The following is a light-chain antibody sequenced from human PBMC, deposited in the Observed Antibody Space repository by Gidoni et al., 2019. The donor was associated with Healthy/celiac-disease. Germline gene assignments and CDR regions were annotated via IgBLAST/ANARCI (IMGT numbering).Light chain of an antibody. CDR1: QSISSW. CDR3: QQYNSYSPYS. J-gene: IGKJ2*03. Sequence: DIQMTQSPSTLSASVGDRVTITCRASQSISSWLAWYQQKPGKAPKLLIYKASSLESGVPSRFSGSGSGTEFTLTISSLQPYDFATYYCQQYNSYSPYSFXQXTKLEIK. V-gene: IGKV1-5*03. CDR2: KAS.